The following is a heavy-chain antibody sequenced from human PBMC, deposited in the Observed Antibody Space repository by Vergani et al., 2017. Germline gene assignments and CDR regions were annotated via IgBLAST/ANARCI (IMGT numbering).Heavy chain of an antibody. V-gene: IGHV4-30-4*08. CDR1: GGSISSGDYY. D-gene: IGHD6-19*01. CDR2: IYYSGST. J-gene: IGHJ6*02. Sequence: QVQLQESGPGLVKPSQTLSLTCTVSGGSISSGDYYWSWIRQPPGKGLEWIGYIYYSGSTYYNPSLKCRVTISVDTSKNQFSLKLSSVTAADTAVYYCARDSGIAVAGRLAHYYYYGMDVWGQGTTVTVSS. CDR3: ARDSGIAVAGRLAHYYYYGMDV.